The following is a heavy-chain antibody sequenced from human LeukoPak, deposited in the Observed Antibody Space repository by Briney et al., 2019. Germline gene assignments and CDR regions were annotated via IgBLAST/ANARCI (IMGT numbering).Heavy chain of an antibody. D-gene: IGHD5-24*01. CDR3: AMTRDGYNLDFDY. CDR1: GFTFSSYS. J-gene: IGHJ4*02. Sequence: PGGSLRLSCAASGFTFSSYSMNWVRQAPGKGLEWVSAISGSGGSTYYADSVKGRFTISRDNSKNTLYLQMNSLRAEDTAVYYCAMTRDGYNLDFDYWGQGTLVTVSS. CDR2: ISGSGGST. V-gene: IGHV3-23*01.